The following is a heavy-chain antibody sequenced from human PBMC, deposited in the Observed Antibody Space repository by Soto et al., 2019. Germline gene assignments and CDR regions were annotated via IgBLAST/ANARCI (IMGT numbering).Heavy chain of an antibody. D-gene: IGHD3-10*01. V-gene: IGHV3-23*01. J-gene: IGHJ3*02. CDR2: ISGSGGST. Sequence: EVQLLESGGGLVQPGGSLRLSCAASGFTFSSYAMSWVRQAPGKGLEWVSAISGSGGSTYYADSVKGRFTIPRDNSKNTLYLQMNSLRAEDTAVYYCAKDRGGYYGSGSPDAFDIWGQGTMVTVSS. CDR1: GFTFSSYA. CDR3: AKDRGGYYGSGSPDAFDI.